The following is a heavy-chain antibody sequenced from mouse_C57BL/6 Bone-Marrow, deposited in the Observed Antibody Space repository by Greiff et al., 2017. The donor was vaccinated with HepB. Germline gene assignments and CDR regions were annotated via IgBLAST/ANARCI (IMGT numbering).Heavy chain of an antibody. CDR3: ARRVRIYYGSSYGYWYFDV. D-gene: IGHD1-1*01. J-gene: IGHJ1*03. V-gene: IGHV1-78*01. CDR1: GYTFTDHT. CDR2: IYPRDGST. Sequence: VQRVESDAELVKPGASVKISCKVSGYTFTDHTIHWMKQRPEQGLEWIGYIYPRDGSTKYNEKFKGTATLTADKSSSTSYMQLHSLTSEDSAVYFCARRVRIYYGSSYGYWYFDVWGTGTTVTVSS.